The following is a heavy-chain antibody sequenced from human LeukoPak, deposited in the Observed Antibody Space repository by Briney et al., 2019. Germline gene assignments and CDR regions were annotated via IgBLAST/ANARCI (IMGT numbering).Heavy chain of an antibody. D-gene: IGHD4-17*01. CDR1: GVSISSYY. Sequence: SETLSLTCTVSGVSISSYYWSWIRQPPGKGLEWIGYIYYRGSTNYNPSLKSRGTISIDTSKNQFSLKVNSVTAADTAVYYCGRLYGDYLSPIDSWGQGTLVTVSS. J-gene: IGHJ4*02. CDR2: IYYRGST. CDR3: GRLYGDYLSPIDS. V-gene: IGHV4-59*08.